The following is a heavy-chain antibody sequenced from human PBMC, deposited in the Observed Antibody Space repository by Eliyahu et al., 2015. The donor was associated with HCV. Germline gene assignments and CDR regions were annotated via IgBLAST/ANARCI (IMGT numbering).Heavy chain of an antibody. Sequence: QVQLQQWGAXLLKPSETLSLTXAVXGGSFSGYYWXWIRQPPGKGLEGVGEINHSGSTNYNPSLKSRVTISVDTSKNQFSLKLSSVTAADTAVYYCARGAAKRPFDYWGQGTLVTVSS. CDR3: ARGAAKRPFDY. CDR1: GGSFSGYY. J-gene: IGHJ4*02. CDR2: INHSGST. D-gene: IGHD2-15*01. V-gene: IGHV4-34*01.